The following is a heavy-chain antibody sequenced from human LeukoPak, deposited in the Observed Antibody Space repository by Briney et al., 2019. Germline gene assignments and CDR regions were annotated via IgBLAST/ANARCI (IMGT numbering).Heavy chain of an antibody. CDR3: AKGGVTSWFAAEYFQH. V-gene: IGHV3-30*18. CDR1: GFTFSSYG. J-gene: IGHJ1*01. D-gene: IGHD3-10*01. CDR2: ISYDGSNK. Sequence: PGGSLRLSCAASGFTFSSYGMHWVRQAPGEGLEGVAVISYDGSNKYYADSVKGRFTISRDNSKNTLYPQMNSLRAEDTAVYYCAKGGVTSWFAAEYFQHWGQGTLVTVSS.